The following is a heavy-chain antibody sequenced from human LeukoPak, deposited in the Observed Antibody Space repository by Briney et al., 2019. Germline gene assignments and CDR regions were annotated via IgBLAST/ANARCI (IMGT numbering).Heavy chain of an antibody. CDR3: AKGGSFYDSSGYADY. V-gene: IGHV3-23*01. J-gene: IGHJ4*02. CDR1: GFTFSSYA. D-gene: IGHD3-22*01. Sequence: GGSLRLSCAASGFTFSSYAMSWVRQAPGKGLEWVSAISGSGSSTYYADSVKGRFTISRDNSKNTLSLQMNSLRAEDTAVYSCAKGGSFYDSSGYADYWGQGTLVTVSS. CDR2: ISGSGSST.